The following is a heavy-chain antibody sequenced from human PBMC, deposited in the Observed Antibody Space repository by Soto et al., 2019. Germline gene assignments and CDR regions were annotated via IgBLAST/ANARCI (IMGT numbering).Heavy chain of an antibody. J-gene: IGHJ5*02. CDR3: ARWVTGSSLYNWFDP. V-gene: IGHV1-69*12. CDR1: GGTFSSYA. CDR2: IIPIFGTA. Sequence: QVQLVQSGAEVKKPGSSVKVSCKASGGTFSSYAISWVRQDPGQGLEWMGGIIPIFGTANYAQKFQGRVTITADESTRTAYMELSSLRSEDTAVYYCARWVTGSSLYNWFDPWGQGTLVTVSS. D-gene: IGHD1-20*01.